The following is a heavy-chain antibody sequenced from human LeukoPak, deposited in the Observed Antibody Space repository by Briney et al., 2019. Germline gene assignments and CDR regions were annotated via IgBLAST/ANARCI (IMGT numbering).Heavy chain of an antibody. CDR2: IYHSGST. D-gene: IGHD1-26*01. CDR1: GGSISSSSYY. Sequence: PSETLSLTCTVSGGSISSSSYYWGWIRQPPGKGLEWIGSIYHSGSTYYNPSLKSRVTISVDTSKNQFSLKLSSVTAADTAVYYCARIGNTYYYYYYMDVWGKGTTVTVSS. V-gene: IGHV4-39*07. J-gene: IGHJ6*03. CDR3: ARIGNTYYYYYYMDV.